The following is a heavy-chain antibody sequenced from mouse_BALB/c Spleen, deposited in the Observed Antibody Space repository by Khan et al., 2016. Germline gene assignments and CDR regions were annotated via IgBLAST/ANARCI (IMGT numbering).Heavy chain of an antibody. CDR1: GFSLSTYS. Sequence: QVQLKESGPGLVAPSQSLSITCTVSGFSLSTYSVHWIRQPPGKGLEWLGMIWGGGNTDYNSPLKSRLSISKDNSKSQVFLKMNSLQSNDTAMYYCARNYEYGGAWFPYWGQGTLVIVSA. V-gene: IGHV2-6-4*01. CDR2: IWGGGNT. J-gene: IGHJ3*01. CDR3: ARNYEYGGAWFPY. D-gene: IGHD2-4*01.